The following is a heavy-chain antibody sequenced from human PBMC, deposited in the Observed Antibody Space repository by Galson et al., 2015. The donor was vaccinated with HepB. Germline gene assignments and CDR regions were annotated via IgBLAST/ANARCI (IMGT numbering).Heavy chain of an antibody. V-gene: IGHV1-46*01. J-gene: IGHJ4*02. CDR2: INPSGGST. Sequence: VKVSCKASGYTFTSYYMHWVRQAPGQGLEWMGIINPSGGSTSYAQKFQGRVTMTRDTSTSTVYMELSSLRSEDTAVYYCARGIEGYCSSTSCYTADYWGQGTLVTVSS. CDR1: GYTFTSYY. D-gene: IGHD2-2*02. CDR3: ARGIEGYCSSTSCYTADY.